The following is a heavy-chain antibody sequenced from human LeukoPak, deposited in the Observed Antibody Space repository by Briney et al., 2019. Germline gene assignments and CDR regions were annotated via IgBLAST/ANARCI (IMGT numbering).Heavy chain of an antibody. CDR3: AKVERVVVAATSWFDP. J-gene: IGHJ5*02. CDR2: ISGSGGST. CDR1: GFTFSSYA. D-gene: IGHD2-15*01. Sequence: GGSLRLYCAASGFTFSSYAMSWVRQAPGKGLEWVSAISGSGGSTYYADSVKGRFTISRDNSKNTLYLQMNSLRAEDTAVYYCAKVERVVVAATSWFDPWGQGTLVTVSS. V-gene: IGHV3-23*01.